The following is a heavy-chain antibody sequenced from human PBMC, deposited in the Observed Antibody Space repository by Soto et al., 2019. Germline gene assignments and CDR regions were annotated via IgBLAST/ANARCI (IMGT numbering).Heavy chain of an antibody. V-gene: IGHV3-74*01. CDR1: GFTFSSYW. CDR3: ERERRRYPSDF. D-gene: IGHD2-15*01. CDR2: INGDGSYT. Sequence: EVQLVESGGGLVQPGGSLRLSCAASGFTFSSYWMHWLRQVPGKGLVWVSRINGDGSYTNYADPVKGRFTISRDNAKNTLYLQMNSLRAEDTAVYYCERERRRYPSDFWGQGTLVTVSS. J-gene: IGHJ4*02.